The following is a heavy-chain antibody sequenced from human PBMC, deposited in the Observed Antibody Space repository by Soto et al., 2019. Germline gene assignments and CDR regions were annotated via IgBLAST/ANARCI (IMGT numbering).Heavy chain of an antibody. J-gene: IGHJ6*02. V-gene: IGHV3-30*18. CDR3: AKDLRTTISDYGMDV. CDR2: ISYDDTNE. Sequence: QVQLVESGGGVVQPGGSLRLTCVASGFTFGSHGMHWVRQAPGKGLEWVAVISYDDTNEYYVDSVKGRFTISRDNSKSTLYLQMNRLRPEDTAVYKCAKDLRTTISDYGMDVWGQGTTVTVSS. D-gene: IGHD2-21*01. CDR1: GFTFGSHG.